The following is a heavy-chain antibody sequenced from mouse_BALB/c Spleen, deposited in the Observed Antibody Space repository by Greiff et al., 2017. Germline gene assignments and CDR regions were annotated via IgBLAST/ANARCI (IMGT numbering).Heavy chain of an antibody. J-gene: IGHJ1*01. CDR2: ISSGSSTI. CDR3: ARSNYYGSSYAWYFDV. Sequence: EVKLMESGGGLVQPGGSRKLSCAASGFTFSSFGMHWVRQAPEKGLEWVAYISSGSSTIYYADTVKGRFTISRDNPKNTLFLQMTSLRSEDTAMYYCARSNYYGSSYAWYFDVWGAGTTVTVSS. D-gene: IGHD1-1*01. CDR1: GFTFSSFG. V-gene: IGHV5-17*02.